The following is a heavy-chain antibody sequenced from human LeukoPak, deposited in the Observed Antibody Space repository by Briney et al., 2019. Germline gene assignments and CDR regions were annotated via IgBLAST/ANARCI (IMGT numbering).Heavy chain of an antibody. CDR2: IIPISGTA. CDR1: GGTFSTYA. J-gene: IGHJ4*02. D-gene: IGHD1-14*01. V-gene: IGHV1-69*05. Sequence: SVKVSCKASGGTFSTYAISWVRQAPGQGLEWMGGIIPISGTANYAQRFQGRVTFTTDESTNTAYMELSSLRSEDTAVYYCARGGTFYRRTLLNYFDYWGQGSLVTVSS. CDR3: ARGGTFYRRTLLNYFDY.